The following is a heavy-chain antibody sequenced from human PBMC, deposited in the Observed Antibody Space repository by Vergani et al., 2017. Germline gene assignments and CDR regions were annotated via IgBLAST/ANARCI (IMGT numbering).Heavy chain of an antibody. CDR2: MNPNSGNT. J-gene: IGHJ6*03. CDR3: ARXVRFVVVPASPRSYYYYMDV. CDR1: GYTFTSYD. V-gene: IGHV1-8*01. Sequence: QVQLVQSGAEVKKPGASVKVSCKASGYTFTSYDINWVRQATGQGLEWMGWMNPNSGNTGYAQKFQGRVTMTRNTSISTAYMELSSLRSEDTAVYYCARXVRFVVVPASPRSYYYYMDVWGKGTTVTVSS. D-gene: IGHD2-2*01.